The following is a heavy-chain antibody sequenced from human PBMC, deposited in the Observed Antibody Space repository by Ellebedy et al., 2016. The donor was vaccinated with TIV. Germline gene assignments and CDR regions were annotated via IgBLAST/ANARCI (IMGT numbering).Heavy chain of an antibody. Sequence: ASVKVSXXASGYTFTSYGISWVRQAPGQGLEWMGWISAYNGNTNYAQKLQGRVTMTTDTSTSTAYMELSSLRSEDTAVYYCATARITMVRGLWPFDYWGQGTLVTVSS. CDR1: GYTFTSYG. CDR3: ATARITMVRGLWPFDY. J-gene: IGHJ4*02. D-gene: IGHD3-10*01. CDR2: ISAYNGNT. V-gene: IGHV1-18*01.